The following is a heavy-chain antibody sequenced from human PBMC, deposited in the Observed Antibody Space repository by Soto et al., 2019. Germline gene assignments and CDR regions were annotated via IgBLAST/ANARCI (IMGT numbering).Heavy chain of an antibody. CDR2: IYYSGST. Sequence: PSETLSLTCTVSGGSISSGGYYWSWIRQHRGKGLEWIGYIYYSGSTYYNPSLKSRVTISVDTSKNQFSLKLSSVTAADTAVYYCARANYDSSGHDYWGQGTLVTVSS. V-gene: IGHV4-31*03. J-gene: IGHJ4*02. CDR1: GGSISSGGYY. D-gene: IGHD3-22*01. CDR3: ARANYDSSGHDY.